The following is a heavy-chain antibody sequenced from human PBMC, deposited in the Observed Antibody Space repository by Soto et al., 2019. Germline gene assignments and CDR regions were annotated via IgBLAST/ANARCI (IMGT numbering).Heavy chain of an antibody. V-gene: IGHV1-18*01. CDR1: RYTINCKG. CDR2: ISAYNGNT. D-gene: IGHD5-18*01. Sequence: ASVKPTSKAPRYTINCKGSSWVRHYHGKGLEWMGWISAYNGNTNYAQKLQGRVTMTTDTSTSTAYMELRSLRSDDTAVYFCARTWIQLWLYAFDIWGQGTMVTGSS. J-gene: IGHJ3*02. CDR3: ARTWIQLWLYAFDI.